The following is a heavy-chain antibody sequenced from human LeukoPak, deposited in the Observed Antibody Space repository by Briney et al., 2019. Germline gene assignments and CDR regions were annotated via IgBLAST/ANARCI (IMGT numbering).Heavy chain of an antibody. V-gene: IGHV4-59*01. CDR1: GDPITLYY. J-gene: IGHJ4*02. Sequence: SETLSLTCTVPGDPITLYYWNWIRQVPGKGLEWIGHIHDSGTTHYNPSLKSRVTISVDTSKNQLSVKLNSVTAADTAVYFCARGSPPYFFDYWGQGTLVTVSS. CDR3: ARGSPPYFFDY. CDR2: IHDSGTT.